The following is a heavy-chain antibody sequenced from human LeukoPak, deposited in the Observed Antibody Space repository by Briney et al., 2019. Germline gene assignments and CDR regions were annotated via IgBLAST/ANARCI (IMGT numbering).Heavy chain of an antibody. CDR2: INPNTGDT. D-gene: IGHD3-10*01. J-gene: IGHJ4*02. Sequence: GASVKVSCKASGYTFTGYYMHWVRKTPGQGLEGMGWINPNTGDTNYGRKFQGRVTMTRDTSINTAYMELRSLRSDDTAVYYCARSRRVGNGEYPDYWGQGTLVTVSS. CDR3: ARSRRVGNGEYPDY. CDR1: GYTFTGYY. V-gene: IGHV1-2*02.